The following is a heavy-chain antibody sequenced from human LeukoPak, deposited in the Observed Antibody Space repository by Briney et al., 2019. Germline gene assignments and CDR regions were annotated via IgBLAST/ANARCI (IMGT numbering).Heavy chain of an antibody. D-gene: IGHD2-2*01. CDR3: ARALDSSSSRYQAFEY. CDR1: GFTFSSYC. CDR2: IKQDGREK. J-gene: IGHJ4*02. Sequence: GGSLRLSRALSGFTFSSYCMSWVRHARAKGREWVANIKQDGREKHYVDSAKGRYTTSRDNAKNSLHLQMNRLRAEDTAVYYGARALDSSSSRYQAFEYWGQGTLVTVSS. V-gene: IGHV3-7*01.